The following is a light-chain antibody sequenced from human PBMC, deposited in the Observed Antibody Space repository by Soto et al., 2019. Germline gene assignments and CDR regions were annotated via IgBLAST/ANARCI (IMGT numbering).Light chain of an antibody. CDR1: QGISNY. J-gene: IGKJ1*01. CDR3: QKYNSAPWT. Sequence: DIQMTQSPSSLSASVGDRVTITCRASQGISNYLAWYQQKPGKVPKVLIYAAFTLQSGVPSRFIGSGSGTYFTLTISSLQPEDVATYYCQKYNSAPWTFGQGTKVEIK. V-gene: IGKV1-27*01. CDR2: AAF.